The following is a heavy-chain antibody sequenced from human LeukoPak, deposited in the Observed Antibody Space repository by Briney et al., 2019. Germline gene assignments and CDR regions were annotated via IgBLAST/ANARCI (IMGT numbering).Heavy chain of an antibody. D-gene: IGHD5-18*01. V-gene: IGHV3-23*01. CDR1: GFTFSSYA. CDR3: ARDGYSYGSPYYFDY. Sequence: PGGSPRLPCAASGFTFSSYAMSWVRQAPGKGLEWVSGISGSGGSTYYADSVKGRFTISRDNSKNTLYLQMNSLRVEDTAVYYCARDGYSYGSPYYFDYWGQGTLVTVSS. CDR2: ISGSGGST. J-gene: IGHJ4*02.